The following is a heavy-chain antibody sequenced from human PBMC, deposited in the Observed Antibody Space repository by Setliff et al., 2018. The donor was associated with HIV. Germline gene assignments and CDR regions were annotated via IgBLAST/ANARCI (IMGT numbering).Heavy chain of an antibody. CDR1: GFTPAFPFNSYW. CDR2: IKQDGSEK. J-gene: IGHJ3*02. CDR3: ARDLDYYGPSEAFDI. D-gene: IGHD3-10*01. V-gene: IGHV3-7*01. Sequence: LRLSCVGSGFTPAFPFNSYWMSWVRQAPGKGLEWVANIKQDGSEKYYVDSVKGRFTISRDNAKNSLYLQMSGLRVDDTAVYFCARDLDYYGPSEAFDIWGQGTMVTVSS.